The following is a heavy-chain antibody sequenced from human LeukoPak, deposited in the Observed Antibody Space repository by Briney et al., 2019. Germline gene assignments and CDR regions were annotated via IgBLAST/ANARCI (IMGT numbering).Heavy chain of an antibody. J-gene: IGHJ3*02. Sequence: GESLKISCKGSGYSFTSYWIGWVRQRPGKGLEWMGIIYPGDSDTRYSPSFQGQVTISADKSISTAYLQWSSLKASDTAMYYCARLFTPYYDFWSGYSDAFDIWGQGTMVTVSS. D-gene: IGHD3-3*01. V-gene: IGHV5-51*01. CDR3: ARLFTPYYDFWSGYSDAFDI. CDR1: GYSFTSYW. CDR2: IYPGDSDT.